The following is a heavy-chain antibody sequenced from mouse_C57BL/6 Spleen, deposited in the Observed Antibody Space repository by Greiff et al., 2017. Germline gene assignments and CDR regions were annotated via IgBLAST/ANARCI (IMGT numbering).Heavy chain of an antibody. V-gene: IGHV1-85*01. Sequence: VQRVESGPELVKPGASVKLSCKASGYTFTSYDINWVKQRPGQGLEWIGWIYPRDGSTKYNEKFKGKATLTVDTSSSTAYMELHSLTSEDSAVYFCASHGYSNPYAMDYWGQGTSVTVSS. J-gene: IGHJ4*01. CDR1: GYTFTSYD. CDR2: IYPRDGST. D-gene: IGHD2-5*01. CDR3: ASHGYSNPYAMDY.